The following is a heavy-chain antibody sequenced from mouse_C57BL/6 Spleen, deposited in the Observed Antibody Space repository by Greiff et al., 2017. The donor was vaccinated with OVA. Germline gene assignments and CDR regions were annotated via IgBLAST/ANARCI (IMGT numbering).Heavy chain of an antibody. J-gene: IGHJ3*01. CDR3: ARDGTAQVRFAY. V-gene: IGHV1-55*01. Sequence: VQLQQPGAELVKPGASVKMSCKASGYTFTSYWITWVKQRPGQGLEWIGDIYPGSGSTNYNEKFKSKATLTVDTSSSTAYMQLSSLTSEDSAVYYCARDGTAQVRFAYWGQGTLVTVSA. CDR1: GYTFTSYW. D-gene: IGHD3-2*02. CDR2: IYPGSGST.